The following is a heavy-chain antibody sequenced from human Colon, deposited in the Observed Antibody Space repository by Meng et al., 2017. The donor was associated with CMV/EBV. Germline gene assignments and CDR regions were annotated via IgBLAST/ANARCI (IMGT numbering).Heavy chain of an antibody. V-gene: IGHV3-30*03. CDR3: AVGASRSDH. CDR1: GLAFSLYD. J-gene: IGHJ5*02. Sequence: LSCATSGLAFSLYDMRWVRRAPGKGLEWVAVISFDGANKYYADSVKSRFTISRDDSTKTLFLKMDSLRREDTAMYYCAVGASRSDHWGQGTLVTVSS. CDR2: ISFDGANK. D-gene: IGHD1-26*01.